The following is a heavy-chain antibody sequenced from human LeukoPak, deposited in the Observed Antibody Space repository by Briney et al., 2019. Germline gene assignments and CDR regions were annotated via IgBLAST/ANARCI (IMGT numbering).Heavy chain of an antibody. CDR2: INPNSGGT. V-gene: IGHV1-2*02. J-gene: IGHJ4*02. Sequence: ASVKVSCGASGYTFTGYYMHWVRQAPGQGPEWMGWINPNSGGTNYAQKFQGRVTMTRDTSISTAYMELSRLRSDDTAVYYCARAGKLQLVEDYWGQGTLVTVSS. D-gene: IGHD6-13*01. CDR3: ARAGKLQLVEDY. CDR1: GYTFTGYY.